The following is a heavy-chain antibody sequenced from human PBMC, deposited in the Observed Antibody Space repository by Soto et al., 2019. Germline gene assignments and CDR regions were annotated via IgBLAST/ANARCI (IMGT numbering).Heavy chain of an antibody. CDR3: ARDDEGGSDCDLGY. D-gene: IGHD1-26*01. V-gene: IGHV3-30-3*01. CDR1: GFTFSSHA. J-gene: IGHJ4*02. CDR2: ISSDGSNK. Sequence: QVQLVESGGGVVQPGRSLRLSCAVSGFTFSSHAMHWVRQAPGKGLEWVTLISSDGSNKYYADSVKGRFTTSRDNSQNTMYLRMNSLRVEDTAVYYCARDDEGGSDCDLGYWGQGALVTVSS.